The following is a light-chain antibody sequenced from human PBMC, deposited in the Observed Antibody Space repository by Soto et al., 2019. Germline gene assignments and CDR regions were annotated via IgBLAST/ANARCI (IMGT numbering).Light chain of an antibody. J-gene: IGLJ3*02. V-gene: IGLV4-69*01. Sequence: QPVLTQSPSASASLGASVKLTCTLSSGHSNYAIAWHQQQPEKGPRYLMKVDTEGSHNKGDGIPDRSSGSSSGAERYLTISSLQSEDEADYYCQTWGAGIQVFGGGTKLTVL. CDR3: QTWGAGIQV. CDR1: SGHSNYA. CDR2: VDTEGSH.